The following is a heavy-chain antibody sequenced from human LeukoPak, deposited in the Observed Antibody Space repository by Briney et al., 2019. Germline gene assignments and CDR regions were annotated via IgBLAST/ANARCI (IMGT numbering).Heavy chain of an antibody. Sequence: GGSLRLSCAASGFTFSTYWMNWVRQDPGKGLLWVSRISGDGSRSSYADSVKGRFTVSRDNAKNTLYLQMNSLRAEDTAIYYCLCRVTGIDRIDYWGQGALVSVSS. CDR1: GFTFSTYW. CDR3: LCRVTGIDRIDY. V-gene: IGHV3-74*01. J-gene: IGHJ4*02. CDR2: ISGDGSRS. D-gene: IGHD2-2*01.